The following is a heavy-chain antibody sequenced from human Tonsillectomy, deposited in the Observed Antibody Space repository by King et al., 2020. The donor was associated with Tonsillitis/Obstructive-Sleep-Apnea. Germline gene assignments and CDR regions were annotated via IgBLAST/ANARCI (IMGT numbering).Heavy chain of an antibody. V-gene: IGHV4-34*01. CDR1: GGSFSNYY. D-gene: IGHD3-3*01. CDR2: INHSGST. Sequence: VQLPQWGAGLLKPSETLSLTCAVYGGSFSNYYWSWIRQPPGKGLEWIGEINHSGSTNYNPSHKSRITISVDTSKNQFSLKLSSVTAADTAVYYCAGGGEDFWGGDYDRVYCGQGTLFTVSS. CDR3: AGGGEDFWGGDYDRVY. J-gene: IGHJ4*02.